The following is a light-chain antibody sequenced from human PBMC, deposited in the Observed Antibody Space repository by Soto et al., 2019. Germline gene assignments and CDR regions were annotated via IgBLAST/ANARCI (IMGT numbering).Light chain of an antibody. CDR3: QQYGSSPLT. Sequence: EIVLAQSPGTLSLSPGQRATLSCRASQSVSRDYVAWYQHKPGQAPRLLIYAVSSRPSGIPDRFGGSGSGTDFTLTISRLEPEDFALYYCQQYGSSPLTFCGGTRVEFK. CDR1: QSVSRDY. J-gene: IGKJ4*01. CDR2: AVS. V-gene: IGKV3-20*01.